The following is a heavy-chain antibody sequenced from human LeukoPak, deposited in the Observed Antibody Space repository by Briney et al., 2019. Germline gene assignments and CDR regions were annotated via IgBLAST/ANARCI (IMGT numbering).Heavy chain of an antibody. V-gene: IGHV3-7*01. Sequence: SGGSLRLSCVASRFTFSNYWMSWVRQAPGKGLEWVANINQEGSKKRYADSMKGRFTISRDNAKESLYLQLNSLRAEDTAVYYCAKWGPYCVGDYCPALDSWGPGTLVTVSS. D-gene: IGHD2-21*02. CDR2: INQEGSKK. CDR1: RFTFSNYW. J-gene: IGHJ4*02. CDR3: AKWGPYCVGDYCPALDS.